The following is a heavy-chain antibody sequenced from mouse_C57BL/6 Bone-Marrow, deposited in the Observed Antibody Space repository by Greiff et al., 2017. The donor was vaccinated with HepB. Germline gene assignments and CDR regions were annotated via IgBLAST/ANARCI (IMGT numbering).Heavy chain of an antibody. V-gene: IGHV1-81*01. J-gene: IGHJ1*03. CDR1: GYTFTSYG. CDR3: ARSYSNYVDFDV. Sequence: VKLQESGAELARPGASVKLSCKASGYTFTSYGISWVKQRTGQGLEWIGEIYPRSGNTYYNEKFKGKATLTADKSSSTAYMELRSLTSEDSAVYFCARSYSNYVDFDVWGTGTTVTVSS. D-gene: IGHD2-5*01. CDR2: IYPRSGNT.